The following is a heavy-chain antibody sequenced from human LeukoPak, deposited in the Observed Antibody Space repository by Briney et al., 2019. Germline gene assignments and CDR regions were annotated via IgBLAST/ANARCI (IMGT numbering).Heavy chain of an antibody. CDR1: GFTFSSYG. V-gene: IGHV3-48*04. CDR2: IRYSGSTI. CDR3: ARIDDYVWGSYRRPVDY. Sequence: PGGSLRLSCAASGFTFSSYGMQWVRRAPVRGLEGLAFIRYSGSTIYYADSVKGRSTIPRDNAKNSLYLQMNSLRAEDTAVYYCARIDDYVWGSYRRPVDYWGQGTLVTVSS. J-gene: IGHJ4*02. D-gene: IGHD3-16*02.